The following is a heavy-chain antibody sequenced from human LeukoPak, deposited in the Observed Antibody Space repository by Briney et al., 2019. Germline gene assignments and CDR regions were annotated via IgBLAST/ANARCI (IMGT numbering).Heavy chain of an antibody. CDR1: GVSISSYY. J-gene: IGHJ3*02. CDR2: IYYSVST. D-gene: IGHD3-9*01. Sequence: PSETLSLTCTVSGVSISSYYWSWIRQPPGKGLEGSGYIYYSVSTNYNPSLKSLVTISLDTSKNQFSLKLSSVTAADTAVYYCARFHYDILTGYYADIWGQGTMVTVSS. CDR3: ARFHYDILTGYYADI. V-gene: IGHV4-59*01.